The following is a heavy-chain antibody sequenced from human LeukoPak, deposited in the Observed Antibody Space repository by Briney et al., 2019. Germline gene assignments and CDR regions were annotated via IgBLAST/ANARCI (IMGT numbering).Heavy chain of an antibody. D-gene: IGHD6-13*01. CDR3: AKDGPEPPGIAAAGGFDY. CDR1: GGSISSSSYY. V-gene: IGHV3-66*01. CDR2: IYSGGST. Sequence: ETLSLTCTVSGGSISSSSYYWGWIRQPPGKGLEWVSVIYSGGSTYYADSVKGRFTISRDNSKNTLYLQMNSLRAEDTAVYYCAKDGPEPPGIAAAGGFDYWGQGTLVTVSS. J-gene: IGHJ4*02.